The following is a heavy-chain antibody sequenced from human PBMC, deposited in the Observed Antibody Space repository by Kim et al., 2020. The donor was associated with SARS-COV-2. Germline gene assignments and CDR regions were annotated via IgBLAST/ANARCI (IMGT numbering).Heavy chain of an antibody. CDR1: GDSISNYY. CDR2: IYFTGTT. CDR3: ARLSRGFSAGFDY. Sequence: SETLSLTCTVTGDSISNYYWNWIRQVPGKGLEWIGYIYFTGTTNYNPSLKSRVTLSVDTSKNQFSLKLTSVTAADTAVYHCARLSRGFSAGFDYWGQGTLVTVSS. V-gene: IGHV4-59*08. D-gene: IGHD6-13*01. J-gene: IGHJ4*02.